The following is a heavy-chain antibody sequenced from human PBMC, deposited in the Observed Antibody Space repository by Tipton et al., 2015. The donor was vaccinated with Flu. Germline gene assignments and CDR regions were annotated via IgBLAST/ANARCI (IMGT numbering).Heavy chain of an antibody. V-gene: IGHV4-39*07. CDR2: IYYSGST. CDR1: GGSISSSSYY. D-gene: IGHD2-15*01. CDR3: ARVGVVTPFGY. Sequence: LSLTCTVSGGSISSSSYYWGWIRQPPGKGLEWIGSIYYSGSTYYNPSLKSRVTISVDTSKNQFSLTLSSVTAADTAVYYCARVGVVTPFGYWGQGTLVTVSS. J-gene: IGHJ4*02.